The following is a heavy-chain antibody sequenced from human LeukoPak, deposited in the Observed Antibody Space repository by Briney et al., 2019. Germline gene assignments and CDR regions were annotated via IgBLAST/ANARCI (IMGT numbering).Heavy chain of an antibody. CDR2: ISAYNGNT. J-gene: IGHJ4*02. CDR3: ARDGSGKLGGKVDY. Sequence: VASVKVSCKASGYTFTSYGISWVRQAPGHGLEWMGWISAYNGNTNYAQKLQCRVTMTTDTSTSRVYRELRSLRSDETAVYYWARDGSGKLGGKVDYWGQGTLVTVSS. V-gene: IGHV1-18*01. D-gene: IGHD2-15*01. CDR1: GYTFTSYG.